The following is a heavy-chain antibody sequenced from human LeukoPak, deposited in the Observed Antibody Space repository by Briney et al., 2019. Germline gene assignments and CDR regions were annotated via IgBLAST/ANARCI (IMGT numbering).Heavy chain of an antibody. J-gene: IGHJ5*02. CDR2: IKEDGSAQ. CDR1: GFTFNGYW. D-gene: IGHD3-9*01. CDR3: ARDGVVLRYFDWLGGLDP. Sequence: TGGSLRLSCAASGFTFNGYWMSWVRQAPGKGLEWVANIKEDGSAQYYVGSVKGRFTISRDNAKNSLYLQMNSLRAEDTAVYYCARDGVVLRYFDWLGGLDPWGQGTLVTVSS. V-gene: IGHV3-7*01.